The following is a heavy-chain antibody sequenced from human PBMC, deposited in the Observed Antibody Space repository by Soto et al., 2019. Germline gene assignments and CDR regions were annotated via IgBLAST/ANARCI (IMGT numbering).Heavy chain of an antibody. D-gene: IGHD3-3*01. J-gene: IGHJ3*02. Sequence: QLHLVQSGAVVKKPGASVTVFCSASGYPVTAYYMHWVRQAPGRGLEWMGGINPATGAAKYTQTFQGRVTMTRDTSTGTVFMELSGLTSEDTAVFYCARGGGVGVAGSAAFDMWGQGTLVTVSS. CDR1: GYPVTAYY. CDR2: INPATGAA. V-gene: IGHV1-2*02. CDR3: ARGGGVGVAGSAAFDM.